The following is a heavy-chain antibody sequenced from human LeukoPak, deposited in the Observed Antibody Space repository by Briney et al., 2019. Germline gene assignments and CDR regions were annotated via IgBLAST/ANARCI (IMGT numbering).Heavy chain of an antibody. CDR3: ARNQYSSSEYFDY. J-gene: IGHJ4*02. D-gene: IGHD6-6*01. V-gene: IGHV4-59*01. CDR2: IYYSGST. Sequence: SETLSLTCTVSGGSISSYYWSWIRQPPGKGLEWIGYIYYSGSTNYNPSLKSRATISVDTSKNQFSLKLSSVTAADTAVYYWARNQYSSSEYFDYWGQGTLVTVSS. CDR1: GGSISSYY.